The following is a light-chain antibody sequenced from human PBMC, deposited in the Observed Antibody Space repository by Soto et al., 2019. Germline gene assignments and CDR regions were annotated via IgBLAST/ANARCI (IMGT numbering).Light chain of an antibody. Sequence: QSVLTQPASVSASPGQSITISCTGTSSDIGDYDYVSWYQQHPGKALKLIIYEVINRPSGVSDRFSGSKSGNTASLTISGLQSEDEADYYCTSYTTINTYIFGTGTKLTVL. CDR2: EVI. J-gene: IGLJ1*01. CDR3: TSYTTINTYI. V-gene: IGLV2-14*01. CDR1: SSDIGDYDY.